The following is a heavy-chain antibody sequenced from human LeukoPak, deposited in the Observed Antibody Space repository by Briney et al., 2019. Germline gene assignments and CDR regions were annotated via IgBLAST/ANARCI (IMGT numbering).Heavy chain of an antibody. Sequence: GGSLRLSCAASGFTFSSYAMHWVRQAPGKGLEYVSAISSNGGSTYYANSVKGRFTISRDNSKNTLYLQMGSLRAEDMAVYYCARERARGGFDPWSQGTLVTVSS. CDR3: ARERARGGFDP. D-gene: IGHD1-26*01. CDR1: GFTFSSYA. V-gene: IGHV3-64*01. J-gene: IGHJ5*02. CDR2: ISSNGGST.